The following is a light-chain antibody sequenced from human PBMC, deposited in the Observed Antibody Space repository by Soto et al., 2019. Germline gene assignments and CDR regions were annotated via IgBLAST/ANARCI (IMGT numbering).Light chain of an antibody. CDR3: QQRSNWPRYT. Sequence: PGERATLSCRASQSVSNYLAWYQQKPGQAPRLLMYDASNRATGIPARFSDSGSGTDFTLTISSLEPEDFAVYYCQQRSNWPRYTFGQGTKLEIK. CDR1: QSVSNY. J-gene: IGKJ2*01. V-gene: IGKV3-11*01. CDR2: DAS.